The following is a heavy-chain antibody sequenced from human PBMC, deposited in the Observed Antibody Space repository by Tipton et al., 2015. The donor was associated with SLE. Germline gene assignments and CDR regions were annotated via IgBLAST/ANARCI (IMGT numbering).Heavy chain of an antibody. CDR3: ASLERYSGYDWHFDY. Sequence: SLRLSCAASGFTFSSYAMSWVRQAPGKGLEWVSTISGSGGNTYYADSVKGRFTVSRDRSENTVYLQMNSLRVEDTAIYYCASLERYSGYDWHFDYWGQGTLVTVSS. J-gene: IGHJ4*02. CDR2: ISGSGGNT. D-gene: IGHD5-12*01. V-gene: IGHV3-23*01. CDR1: GFTFSSYA.